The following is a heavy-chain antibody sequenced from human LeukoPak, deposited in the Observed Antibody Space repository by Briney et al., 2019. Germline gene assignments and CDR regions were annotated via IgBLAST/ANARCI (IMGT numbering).Heavy chain of an antibody. V-gene: IGHV5-51*01. D-gene: IGHD3-22*01. CDR1: GYSFTSYW. Sequence: GESLKISCKGSGYSFTSYWIGWVRQMPGKGLEWMGIIYPGDSDTRYSPSFQGQVTISADKSISTAYLQWSSLKASDTAMYYCARGVYYDSSGYAPFDIWGQGTMVTVSS. J-gene: IGHJ3*02. CDR3: ARGVYYDSSGYAPFDI. CDR2: IYPGDSDT.